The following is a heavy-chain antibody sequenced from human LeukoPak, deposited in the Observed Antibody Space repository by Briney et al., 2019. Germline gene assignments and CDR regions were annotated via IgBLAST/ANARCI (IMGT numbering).Heavy chain of an antibody. CDR3: ARGGLGIGGFDI. CDR2: IWYDGSKK. J-gene: IGHJ3*02. V-gene: IGHV3-33*08. D-gene: IGHD7-27*01. Sequence: PGRSLRLSCAASGFTFSSYGMHWVRQAPGKGLEWVAVIWYDGSKKYSADVVKRQFTISRDNSKTTLYLQRNRRRAEGTAVYYCARGGLGIGGFDIWGQGTMVTVSS. CDR1: GFTFSSYG.